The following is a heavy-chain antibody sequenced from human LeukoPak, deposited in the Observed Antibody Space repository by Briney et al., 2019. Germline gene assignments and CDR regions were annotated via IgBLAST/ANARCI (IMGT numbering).Heavy chain of an antibody. Sequence: GASVKVSCKVSGYTLTELSMHWVRQAPGKGLEWMGGFAPDDGDTIYAEKFKGSVTISEDTSTNTPYMELSSLRSEDTAVYYCATRLWFGGLFGWFDPWGQGTLVTVSS. D-gene: IGHD3-10*01. CDR1: GYTLTELS. CDR2: FAPDDGDT. V-gene: IGHV1-24*01. CDR3: ATRLWFGGLFGWFDP. J-gene: IGHJ5*02.